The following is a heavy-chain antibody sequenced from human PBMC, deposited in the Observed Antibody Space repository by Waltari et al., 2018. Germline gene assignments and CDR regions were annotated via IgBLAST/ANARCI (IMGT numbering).Heavy chain of an antibody. J-gene: IGHJ3*02. CDR1: GGSFSGYY. CDR2: INHSGST. D-gene: IGHD2-2*01. CDR3: ARRRGGYCSSTSCQAYAFDI. Sequence: QVQLQQWGAGLLKPSETLSLTCAVYGGSFSGYYWSWIRQPPGKGLEWIGEINHSGSTNYNPSLKSRVTISGDTSKNQFSLKLSSVTAADTAVYYCARRRGGYCSSTSCQAYAFDIWGQGTMVTVSS. V-gene: IGHV4-34*01.